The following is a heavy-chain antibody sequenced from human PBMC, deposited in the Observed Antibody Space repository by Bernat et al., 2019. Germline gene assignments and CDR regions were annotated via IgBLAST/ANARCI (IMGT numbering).Heavy chain of an antibody. CDR2: IKQDGSEK. J-gene: IGHJ3*02. CDR3: ARGGTKMTTVTTVI. Sequence: EVQLVESGGGLVQPEGSLRLSCAASGFTFSSYWMSWVRQAPGKGLEWVANIKQDGSEKYYVDSVKGRFTISRDNAKNSLYLQMNSLRAEDTAVYYCARGGTKMTTVTTVIWGQGTMVTVSS. V-gene: IGHV3-7*03. CDR1: GFTFSSYW. D-gene: IGHD4-17*01.